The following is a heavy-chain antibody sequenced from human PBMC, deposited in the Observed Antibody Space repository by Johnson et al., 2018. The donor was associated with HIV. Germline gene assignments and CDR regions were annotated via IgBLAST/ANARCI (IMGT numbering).Heavy chain of an antibody. V-gene: IGHV3-30*02. J-gene: IGHJ3*01. D-gene: IGHD2-2*01. CDR3: AKGGGLLSAFDF. Sequence: VQLVESGGGVVQPGGSLRLSCAASGFTFSSYGMHWVRQAPGKGLEWVAFIRYDGSNKYYADSVKGRFTISRDNSKNTLYLQMNSLRAEDTAVYYCAKGGGLLSAFDFWGQGTMVTVSS. CDR1: GFTFSSYG. CDR2: IRYDGSNK.